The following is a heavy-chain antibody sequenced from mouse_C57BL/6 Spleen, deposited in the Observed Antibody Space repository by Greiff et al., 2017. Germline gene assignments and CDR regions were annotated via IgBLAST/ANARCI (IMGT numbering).Heavy chain of an antibody. CDR2: IYPSDSET. CDR1: GYTFTSYW. V-gene: IGHV1-61*01. Sequence: QVQLQQPGAELVRPGSSVKLSCKASGYTFTSYWMDWVKQRPGQGLEWIGNIYPSDSETHYNQKFKDKATMTVDKSSSTAYMQLSSLTSEDSAVYYCATGAYYGSSYLYYFDYWGQGTTLTVSA. D-gene: IGHD1-1*01. CDR3: ATGAYYGSSYLYYFDY. J-gene: IGHJ2*01.